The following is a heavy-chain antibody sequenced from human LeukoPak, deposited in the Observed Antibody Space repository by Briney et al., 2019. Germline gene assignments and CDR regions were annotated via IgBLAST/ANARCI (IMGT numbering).Heavy chain of an antibody. J-gene: IGHJ4*02. D-gene: IGHD3-10*01. V-gene: IGHV4-34*01. CDR3: ARGLLTYYYGSGSPHYFDY. Sequence: TLSLTCAVYGGSFSGYYWSWIRQPPGKGLEWIGEINHSGSTNYNPSLKSRVTISVDTSKNQFSLKLSSVTAADTAVYYCARGLLTYYYGSGSPHYFDYWGQGTLVTVSS. CDR1: GGSFSGYY. CDR2: INHSGST.